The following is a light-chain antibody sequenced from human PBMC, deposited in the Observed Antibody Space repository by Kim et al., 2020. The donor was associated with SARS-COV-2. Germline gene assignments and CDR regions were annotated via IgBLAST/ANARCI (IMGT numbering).Light chain of an antibody. J-gene: IGKJ1*01. Sequence: EIVMTQSPATLSESPGERATLSCRASQSVGTDLAWYQQKPGQAPRLLIYGASTRASGIPARFSGSGSGTEFTLTISSLQSEDSVVYYCQEYNSWWAFGQGTKVDIK. CDR1: QSVGTD. CDR3: QEYNSWWA. CDR2: GAS. V-gene: IGKV3-15*01.